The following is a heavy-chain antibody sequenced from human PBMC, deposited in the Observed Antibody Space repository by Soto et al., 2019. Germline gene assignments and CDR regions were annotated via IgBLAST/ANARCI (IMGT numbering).Heavy chain of an antibody. J-gene: IGHJ4*02. D-gene: IGHD2-2*01. CDR1: GYTFTHYG. CDR3: ARDERGTCTSSIGYYFDY. V-gene: IGHV1-18*04. CDR2: TSADNGDT. Sequence: QVQLVQSGAEVKEPGASVKVSCKASGYTFTHYGFSWVRQAPGQGLEWLAWTSADNGDTNYAPKLQGRVTLTTDTSTGTDYMELRSLRSDDTAVYYCARDERGTCTSSIGYYFDYWGQGTLVTVSS.